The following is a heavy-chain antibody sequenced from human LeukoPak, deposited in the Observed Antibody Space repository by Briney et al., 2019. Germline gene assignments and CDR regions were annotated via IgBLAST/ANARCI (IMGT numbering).Heavy chain of an antibody. CDR1: GFTFSSYA. Sequence: GGSLRLSCAASGFTFSSYAMSWVRQAPGKGPEWVSAISGSGGSTYYADSVKGRFAISRDNSKNTLYLQMNSLRAEDTAVYYCAKDQQGDIVASYGMDVWGQGTTVTVSS. J-gene: IGHJ6*02. D-gene: IGHD5-12*01. CDR2: ISGSGGST. CDR3: AKDQQGDIVASYGMDV. V-gene: IGHV3-23*01.